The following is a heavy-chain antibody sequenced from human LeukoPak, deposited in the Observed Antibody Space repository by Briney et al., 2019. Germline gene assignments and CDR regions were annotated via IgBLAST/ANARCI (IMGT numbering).Heavy chain of an antibody. CDR1: GYRFTSYW. J-gene: IGHJ4*02. CDR2: IYPGDSDT. CDR3: ARQASSSWPYYFDY. V-gene: IGHV5-51*01. Sequence: GESLKISCKGSGYRFTSYWICGVRPTPPKGLEWMGFIYPGDSDTTYSPSFQGQVTISADKSISTAYLQWSSLKASDTAMYYCARQASSSWPYYFDYWGQGTLVTVSS. D-gene: IGHD6-13*01.